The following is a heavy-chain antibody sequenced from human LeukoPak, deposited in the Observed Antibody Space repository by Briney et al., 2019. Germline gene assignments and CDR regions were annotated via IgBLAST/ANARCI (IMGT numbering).Heavy chain of an antibody. J-gene: IGHJ4*02. CDR3: ARHLTAMVSMLDY. CDR1: GFTFSSYS. D-gene: IGHD5-18*01. CDR2: ISSSSSYI. Sequence: SGGSLRLSCAASGFTFSSYSMNWVRQTPGKGLEWVSSISSSSSYIYYADSVKGRFTISRDNAKNSLYLQMNSLRAEDTAVYYCARHLTAMVSMLDYWGQGTLVTVSS. V-gene: IGHV3-21*01.